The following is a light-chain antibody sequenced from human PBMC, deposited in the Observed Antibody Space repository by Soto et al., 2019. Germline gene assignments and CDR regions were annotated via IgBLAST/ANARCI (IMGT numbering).Light chain of an antibody. CDR2: TVS. J-gene: IGKJ1*01. CDR3: QQYNSYPWA. Sequence: IQMTQSPSTLSASVGDRVTITCRASQTISNWLAWYQQKPGKAPKFLIYTVSTLESGVPSRFSGAGSGTEFSLTISSLQPDDFATYYCQQYNSYPWAFGQGTKVDIK. V-gene: IGKV1-5*03. CDR1: QTISNW.